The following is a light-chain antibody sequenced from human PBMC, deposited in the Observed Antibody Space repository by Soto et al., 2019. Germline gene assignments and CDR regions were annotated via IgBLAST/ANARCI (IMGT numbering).Light chain of an antibody. CDR1: QGVNKW. CDR3: QHYDTYPYT. J-gene: IGKJ2*01. CDR2: AAS. Sequence: DIQMTQSPSSLSASVGDRVTITCRASQGVNKWLAWYQQKPEQAPKSLIYAASNLQGGVPSRFSGSGSGTDFTHTISSLQPEDFATYYCQHYDTYPYTFGQGTKLEIK. V-gene: IGKV1D-16*01.